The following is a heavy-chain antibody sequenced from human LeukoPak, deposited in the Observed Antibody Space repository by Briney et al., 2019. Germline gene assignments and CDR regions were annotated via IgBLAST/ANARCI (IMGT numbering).Heavy chain of an antibody. V-gene: IGHV3-33*01. CDR2: IWYDGSGQ. CDR3: ARDYNYVTDY. J-gene: IGHJ4*02. Sequence: GGSLRLSCAASRFTFRNYGMHWVRLAPGRGLEWVAVIWYDGSGQYYADSVKGRFTISRDNSKNTLYLQMNSLRAEDTAVYYCARDYNYVTDYWGQGTLVTVSS. D-gene: IGHD5-18*01. CDR1: RFTFRNYG.